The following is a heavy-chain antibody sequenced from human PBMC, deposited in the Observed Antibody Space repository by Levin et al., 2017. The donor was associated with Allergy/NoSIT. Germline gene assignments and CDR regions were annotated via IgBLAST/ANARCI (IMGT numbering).Heavy chain of an antibody. D-gene: IGHD3-22*01. Sequence: GESLKISCVASGFTFDDYTMHWVRQAPGKGLEWVSLISWDGGSTYYADSVKGRFTISRDNSKNSLYLQMNSLRTEDTALYYCAKQGGPGYYTKAIDYWGQGTLVTVSS. CDR1: GFTFDDYT. CDR3: AKQGGPGYYTKAIDY. CDR2: ISWDGGST. J-gene: IGHJ4*02. V-gene: IGHV3-43*01.